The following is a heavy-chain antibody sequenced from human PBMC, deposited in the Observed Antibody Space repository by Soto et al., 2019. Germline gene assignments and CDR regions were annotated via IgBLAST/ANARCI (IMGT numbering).Heavy chain of an antibody. Sequence: QITLKESGPTLVRPTQTLTLTCTFSGFSLSTSGVGVGWSRQPPGKALEWLALIYWDDDKRYSPSLKSRLTITKDTSKNQVVLTMTNMDPVDTATYYCAHSRCGGDCLQSYSSHYYYGMDVWGQGTTVTVSS. CDR1: GFSLSTSGVG. J-gene: IGHJ6*02. D-gene: IGHD2-21*02. V-gene: IGHV2-5*02. CDR2: IYWDDDK. CDR3: AHSRCGGDCLQSYSSHYYYGMDV.